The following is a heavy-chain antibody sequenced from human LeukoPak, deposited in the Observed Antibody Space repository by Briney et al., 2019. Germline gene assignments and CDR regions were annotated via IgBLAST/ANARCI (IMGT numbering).Heavy chain of an antibody. J-gene: IGHJ4*02. Sequence: PGGSLRLSCAASGFTFSSYEMNWVRQAPGKGLEWISCISSVGSMIGYADSVKGRFTISRDNTKNSVYLQMNSLRAEDTAVYYCTSASYFTWGQGTLVTVSS. D-gene: IGHD1-26*01. CDR1: GFTFSSYE. V-gene: IGHV3-48*03. CDR2: ISSVGSMI. CDR3: TSASYFT.